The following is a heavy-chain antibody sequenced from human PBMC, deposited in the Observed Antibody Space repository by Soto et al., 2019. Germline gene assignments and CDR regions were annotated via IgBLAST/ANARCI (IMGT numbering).Heavy chain of an antibody. CDR1: GYTFTSFG. CDR2: ISGYNGKT. Sequence: ASVKVSCKTSGYTFTSFGVSWVRQAPGQGLEWMGWISGYNGKTKYAQTLQGRVTMTAVTSTSTVYMELRGLRSDDTAVYFCARDKMIDDYGLGTYDYWGQGTTVTVSS. V-gene: IGHV1-18*04. D-gene: IGHD3-10*01. J-gene: IGHJ4*02. CDR3: ARDKMIDDYGLGTYDY.